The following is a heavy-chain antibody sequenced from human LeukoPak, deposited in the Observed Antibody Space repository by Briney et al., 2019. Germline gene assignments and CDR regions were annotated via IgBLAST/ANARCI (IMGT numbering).Heavy chain of an antibody. D-gene: IGHD5-18*01. CDR3: ARGRRYSYAYYYYYGMDV. CDR1: GGSFSGYY. Sequence: PSETLSLTCAVYGGSFSGYYWSWIRQPPGKGLEWIGEINHSGSTNYNPSLKSRVTISVDTYKNQFSLKLSSVTAADTAVYYCARGRRYSYAYYYYYGMDVWGQGTTVTVSS. CDR2: INHSGST. J-gene: IGHJ6*02. V-gene: IGHV4-34*01.